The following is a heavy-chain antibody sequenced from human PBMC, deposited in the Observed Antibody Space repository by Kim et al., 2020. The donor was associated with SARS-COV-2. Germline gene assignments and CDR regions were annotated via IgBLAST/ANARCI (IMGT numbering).Heavy chain of an antibody. D-gene: IGHD2-21*02. Sequence: SETLSLTCMVSGASINNYYWSWIRQPPGQGLEWIGHVFHSGATKYNSSLKSRVNISVDTSKTQFSLRLISVTAADTAVYYCARHLTAPYYFDFLGRGILV. CDR2: VFHSGAT. CDR1: GASINNYY. CDR3: ARHLTAPYYFDF. J-gene: IGHJ4*02. V-gene: IGHV4-59*13.